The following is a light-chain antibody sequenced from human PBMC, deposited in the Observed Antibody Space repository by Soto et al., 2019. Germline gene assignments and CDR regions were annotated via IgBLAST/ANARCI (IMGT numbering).Light chain of an antibody. CDR3: QQYGSSPLT. V-gene: IGKV3-15*01. CDR1: QSVSSN. Sequence: EIVMTQAPATLSVSPGERAALSCRAGQSVSSNLAWYQQTPGQAPRLLIYGASTRATGIPARFSGSGSGTEFTLTISSLQSEDFAVYYCQQYGSSPLTFGGGTKVDIK. CDR2: GAS. J-gene: IGKJ4*01.